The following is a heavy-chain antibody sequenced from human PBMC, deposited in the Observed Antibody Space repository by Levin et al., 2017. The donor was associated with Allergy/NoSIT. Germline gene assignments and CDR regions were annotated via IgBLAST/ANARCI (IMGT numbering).Heavy chain of an antibody. J-gene: IGHJ6*02. CDR1: GASIRSSY. CDR3: ARDRTAYGGNSVVYYYGMDV. Sequence: SQTLSLTCTVSGASIRSSYWSWLRQPPGKGLEWIGYIYYTGSTNYNPSLKSRVTISADTSKNQFSLTLSSVTTADTAVYYCARDRTAYGGNSVVYYYGMDVWGQGTTVTVSS. V-gene: IGHV4-59*01. D-gene: IGHD4-23*01. CDR2: IYYTGST.